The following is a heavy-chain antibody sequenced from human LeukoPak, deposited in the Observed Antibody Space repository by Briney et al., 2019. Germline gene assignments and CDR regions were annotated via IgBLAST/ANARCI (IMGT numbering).Heavy chain of an antibody. Sequence: KASETLSLTCTVSGGSISSGGYYWSWIRQHPGKGLEWIGYIYYSGSTYYNPSLKSRVTISVDTSKNQFSLKLSSVTAADTAVYYCARSGTYYYGSGSYYNLPHFDYWGQGTLVTVSS. D-gene: IGHD3-10*01. CDR2: IYYSGST. V-gene: IGHV4-31*03. CDR1: GGSISSGGYY. CDR3: ARSGTYYYGSGSYYNLPHFDY. J-gene: IGHJ4*02.